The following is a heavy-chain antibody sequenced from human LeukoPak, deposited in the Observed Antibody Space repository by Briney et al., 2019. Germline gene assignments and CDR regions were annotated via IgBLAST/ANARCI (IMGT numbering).Heavy chain of an antibody. D-gene: IGHD6-13*01. V-gene: IGHV3-74*01. CDR2: INSDGSST. CDR3: AKVVAAAGTRVYYYYGMDV. J-gene: IGHJ6*02. Sequence: GGSLRLSCAASGFSLRTYWMHWVRQVPGKGLEWLSRINSDGSSTTYADSVKGRFTISRDNAKNTLYLQLNSLRAEDTAVYYCAKVVAAAGTRVYYYYGMDVWGQGTTVTVSS. CDR1: GFSLRTYW.